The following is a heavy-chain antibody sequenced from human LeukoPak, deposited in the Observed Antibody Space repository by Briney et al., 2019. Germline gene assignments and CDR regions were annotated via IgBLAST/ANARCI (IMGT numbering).Heavy chain of an antibody. Sequence: GRSLRLSCAASGFIFSSYWMSWVRQAPGKGLEWVANIKQDGSEKYYVDSVKGRFTISRGNAKNSLYLQMNSLRVEDTAVYYCALSSAGDYWGQGTLVTVSS. D-gene: IGHD6-19*01. CDR1: GFIFSSYW. V-gene: IGHV3-7*01. CDR3: ALSSAGDY. J-gene: IGHJ4*02. CDR2: IKQDGSEK.